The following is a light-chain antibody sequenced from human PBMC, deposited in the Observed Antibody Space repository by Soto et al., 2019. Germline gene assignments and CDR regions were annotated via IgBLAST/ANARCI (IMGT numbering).Light chain of an antibody. CDR2: GNN. Sequence: QSVLTQPPSVSGAPGQRVTISCTGSSSNIGAGYGVHWYQQAPGAVPKLIIYGNNNRPSGVPDRISGSKSGTSVTLAITGLQADDEADYYCQSYDNNLNGGVFGGGTKLTLL. V-gene: IGLV1-40*01. J-gene: IGLJ3*02. CDR3: QSYDNNLNGGV. CDR1: SSNIGAGYG.